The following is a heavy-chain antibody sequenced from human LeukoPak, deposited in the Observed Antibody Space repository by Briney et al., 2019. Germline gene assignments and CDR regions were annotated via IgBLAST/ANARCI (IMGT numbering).Heavy chain of an antibody. J-gene: IGHJ6*02. CDR1: GGSISSYY. D-gene: IGHD2-15*01. V-gene: IGHV4-59*08. Sequence: SETLSLTCTVSGGSISSYYWSWIRQPPGKGLEWIGYIYYSGSTNYNPSLKSRVTISVDTSKNQFSLKLSSVTAADTAVYYCARHSSGVVAATPYYYYGMDVWGQGTTVTASS. CDR2: IYYSGST. CDR3: ARHSSGVVAATPYYYYGMDV.